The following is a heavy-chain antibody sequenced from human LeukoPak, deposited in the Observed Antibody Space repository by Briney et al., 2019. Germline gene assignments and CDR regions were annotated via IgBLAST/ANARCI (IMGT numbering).Heavy chain of an antibody. V-gene: IGHV4-59*01. CDR3: ARSRRQLSDY. Sequence: SETLSLTCTVSGGSISSYYWSWIRQPPGKGLEWIGYIYYSGSTNYNPSLKSRVTISVDTSKNQFSLKLSSVTAADTAVYYCARSRRQLSDYWGQGTLVTVSS. D-gene: IGHD5-18*01. J-gene: IGHJ4*02. CDR1: GGSISSYY. CDR2: IYYSGST.